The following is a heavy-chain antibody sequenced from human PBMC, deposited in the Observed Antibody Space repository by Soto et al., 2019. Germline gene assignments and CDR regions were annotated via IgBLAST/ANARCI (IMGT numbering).Heavy chain of an antibody. CDR3: ARRVGYSSSSFLSYYYYYMDV. CDR2: ISAYNGNT. D-gene: IGHD6-6*01. V-gene: IGHV1-18*01. J-gene: IGHJ6*03. Sequence: ASVKVSCKASGYTFTSYGISWVRQAPGQGLEWMGWISAYNGNTNYAQKLRGRVTMTTDTSTSTAYMELRSLRSDDTAVYYCARRVGYSSSSFLSYYYYYMDVWGKGATVTVSS. CDR1: GYTFTSYG.